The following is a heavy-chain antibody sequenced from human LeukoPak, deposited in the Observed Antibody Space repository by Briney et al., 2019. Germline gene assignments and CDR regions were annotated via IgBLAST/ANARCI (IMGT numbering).Heavy chain of an antibody. CDR2: IIPIFGTA. V-gene: IGHV1-69*13. Sequence: SVKVSCKASGGTFSSYAISWVRQAPGQGLEWMGGIIPIFGTANYAQKFQGRVTITADESTSTAYMELSSLGSEDTAVYYCARDRTGYSDHLDWFDPWGQGTLVTVSS. J-gene: IGHJ5*02. D-gene: IGHD5-12*01. CDR1: GGTFSSYA. CDR3: ARDRTGYSDHLDWFDP.